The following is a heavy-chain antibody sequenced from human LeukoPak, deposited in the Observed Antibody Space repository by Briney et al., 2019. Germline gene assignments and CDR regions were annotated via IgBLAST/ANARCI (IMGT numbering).Heavy chain of an antibody. CDR1: GFTFSSYA. Sequence: GGSLRLSGAASGFTFSSYAMSWVRQAPGKGLEWVSAISGSGGSTYYADSVKGRFTISRDNSKNTLYLQMNSLRAEDTAVYYCAKALIAAAGKGEFDPWGQGTLVTVSS. V-gene: IGHV3-23*01. CDR3: AKALIAAAGKGEFDP. D-gene: IGHD6-13*01. J-gene: IGHJ5*02. CDR2: ISGSGGST.